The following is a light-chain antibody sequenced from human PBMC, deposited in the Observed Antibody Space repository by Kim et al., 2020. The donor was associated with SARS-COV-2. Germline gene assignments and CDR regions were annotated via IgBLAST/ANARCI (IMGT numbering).Light chain of an antibody. CDR1: SLRSDY. CDR2: GKN. V-gene: IGLV3-19*01. J-gene: IGLJ2*01. CDR3: NSRDSSGNHLV. Sequence: ALGQTGRITCQGDSLRSDYASWYQQKPGQAPVLVIYGKNNWPSGIPDRFSGSSSGNTASLTITGAQAEDEADYYCNSRDSSGNHLVFGGGTKLTVL.